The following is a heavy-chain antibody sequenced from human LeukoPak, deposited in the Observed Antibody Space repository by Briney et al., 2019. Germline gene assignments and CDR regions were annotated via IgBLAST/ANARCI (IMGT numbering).Heavy chain of an antibody. D-gene: IGHD3-3*01. CDR3: ATDYYTVALNY. V-gene: IGHV3-15*01. J-gene: IGHJ4*02. CDR1: GFTFGDAW. Sequence: GGSLRLSCAASGFTFGDAWMIWVRQTPGKGLEWLARIKSNAVGGTTDYAAPVKGRFTFSRGDSKNTLYLQMNSLKTEDTAVYYCATDYYTVALNYWGQGTLVTVSS. CDR2: IKSNAVGGTT.